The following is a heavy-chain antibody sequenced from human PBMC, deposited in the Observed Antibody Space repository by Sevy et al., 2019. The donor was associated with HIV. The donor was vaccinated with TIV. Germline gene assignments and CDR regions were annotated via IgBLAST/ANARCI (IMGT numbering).Heavy chain of an antibody. J-gene: IGHJ6*02. Sequence: GGSLRLSCTASGFTFGDYAMSWFRQAPGKGLEWVGFIRSKAYGGTTEYAASVKGRFTISRDDSKSIAYLKMNSLKTXXXAVYYCTRDSSGWYGARYYYYGMDVWGQGTTVTVSS. CDR1: GFTFGDYA. D-gene: IGHD6-19*01. CDR2: IRSKAYGGTT. CDR3: TRDSSGWYGARYYYYGMDV. V-gene: IGHV3-49*03.